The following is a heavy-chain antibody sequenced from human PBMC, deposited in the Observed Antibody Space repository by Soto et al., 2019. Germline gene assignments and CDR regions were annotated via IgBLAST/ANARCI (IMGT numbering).Heavy chain of an antibody. D-gene: IGHD3-9*01. CDR2: INSDGSST. CDR3: ARDDILTGYYRNYYGMDV. V-gene: IGHV3-74*01. Sequence: PGGSLRLSCAASGFTFSSYWMHWVRQAPGKGLVWVSRINSDGSSTSYADSVKGRFTISRDNAKNTLYLQMNSLRAEDTAVYYCARDDILTGYYRNYYGMDVWGQGTTVTVS. J-gene: IGHJ6*02. CDR1: GFTFSSYW.